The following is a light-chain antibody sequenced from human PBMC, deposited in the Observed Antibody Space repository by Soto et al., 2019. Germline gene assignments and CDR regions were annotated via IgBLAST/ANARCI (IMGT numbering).Light chain of an antibody. V-gene: IGKV2-30*02. J-gene: IGKJ2*01. CDR2: RVS. Sequence: VMTQSSLSAAVTLGQPASISCGSSQSLVHSDGSTYLSWLHVGPGQSPRPLIYRVSNRDSGVPDRFSGSGSGTDFTLKISRVEAEDVGIYYCMQGTHGYTFGQGTKLEIK. CDR1: QSLVHSDGSTY. CDR3: MQGTHGYT.